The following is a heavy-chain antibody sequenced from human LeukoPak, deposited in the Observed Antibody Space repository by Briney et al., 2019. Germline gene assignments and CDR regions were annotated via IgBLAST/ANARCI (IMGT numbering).Heavy chain of an antibody. D-gene: IGHD2-21*01. Sequence: ASVKVSCKASGYTFTGYYMHWVRQATGQGLEWMGWMNPNSGNTGYAQKFQGRVTMTRNTSISTAYMELSSLRSEDTAVYYCARGSYTYCGGDCYDYWGQGTLVTVSS. CDR2: MNPNSGNT. J-gene: IGHJ4*02. CDR3: ARGSYTYCGGDCYDY. V-gene: IGHV1-8*02. CDR1: GYTFTGYY.